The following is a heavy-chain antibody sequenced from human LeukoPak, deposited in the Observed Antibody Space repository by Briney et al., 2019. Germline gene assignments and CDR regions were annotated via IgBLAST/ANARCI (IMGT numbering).Heavy chain of an antibody. Sequence: PSETLSLTCTVSGGSISSYYWSWIRQPPGKGLEWIGYIYYSGSTNYNPSLKSRVTISVDTSKNQFSLKLSSVTAADTAVYYCARDGGYSYGHDYWGQGTLVTVSS. J-gene: IGHJ4*02. V-gene: IGHV4-59*01. CDR3: ARDGGYSYGHDY. CDR2: IYYSGST. D-gene: IGHD5-18*01. CDR1: GGSISSYY.